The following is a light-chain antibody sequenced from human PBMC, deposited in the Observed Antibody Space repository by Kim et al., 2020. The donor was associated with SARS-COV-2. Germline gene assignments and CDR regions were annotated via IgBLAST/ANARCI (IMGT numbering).Light chain of an antibody. CDR1: QNINIW. CDR3: QQYNSYSPI. J-gene: IGKJ4*01. CDR2: RAS. V-gene: IGKV1-5*03. Sequence: DIQMTQSPSTLSASVGDRVTITCGASQNINIWLAWYQQKPGNAPKLLIYRASILGGGVPSRFSGSGSGTEFTLTISSLQPDDFATYYCQQYNSYSPIFGGGTKLEI.